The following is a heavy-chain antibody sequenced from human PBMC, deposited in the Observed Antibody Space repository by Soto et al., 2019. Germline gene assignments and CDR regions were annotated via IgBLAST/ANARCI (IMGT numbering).Heavy chain of an antibody. CDR2: IIPIFGTA. Sequence: QVQLVQDGAEVQKPGSSVTVSCKASGSTFSSYAISWVRLASVQELEWMGGIIPIFGTANYAQKFQGRVTITAYESTSTAYMELSSLRSEHTAVYSCARVNGDYLNAYWGQGTLVPVSS. CDR3: ARVNGDYLNAY. CDR1: GSTFSSYA. J-gene: IGHJ4*02. V-gene: IGHV1-69*01. D-gene: IGHD4-17*01.